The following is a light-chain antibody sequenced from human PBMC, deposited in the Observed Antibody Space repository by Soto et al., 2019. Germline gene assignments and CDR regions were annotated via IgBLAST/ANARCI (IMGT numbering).Light chain of an antibody. CDR2: DAS. CDR1: QSISSY. Sequence: DIQMTQSPSSLSASVGDRVTITCRASQSISSYLNWYQQKPGKAPKLLIYDASNLETGVPSRFSGNGSGTDFKFTITRLHTEDIAKYYCQQYANPSLTFGGGTKVDIK. CDR3: QQYANPSLT. J-gene: IGKJ4*01. V-gene: IGKV1-33*01.